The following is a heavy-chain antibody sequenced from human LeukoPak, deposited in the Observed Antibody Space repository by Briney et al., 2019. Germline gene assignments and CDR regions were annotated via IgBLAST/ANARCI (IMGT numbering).Heavy chain of an antibody. CDR1: GYSFASYW. Sequence: GESLKISCKGSGYSFASYWIGWVRQMPGKGLEWMGIIYPGDSDTRYSPSLQGQVTISVDKSTRTAYLQWSSLKASDTAMYCCARRDCSGGSCFYFDYWGQGTLVTVSS. CDR3: ARRDCSGGSCFYFDY. J-gene: IGHJ4*02. CDR2: IYPGDSDT. V-gene: IGHV5-51*01. D-gene: IGHD2-15*01.